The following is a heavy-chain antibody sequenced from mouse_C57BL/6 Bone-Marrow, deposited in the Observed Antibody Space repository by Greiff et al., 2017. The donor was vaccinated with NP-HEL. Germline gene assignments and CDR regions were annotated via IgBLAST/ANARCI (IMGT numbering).Heavy chain of an antibody. CDR3: ARDGNYFYWYFDV. V-gene: IGHV3-6*01. D-gene: IGHD2-1*01. J-gene: IGHJ1*03. CDR2: ISYDGSN. Sequence: EVKVEESGPGLVKPSQSLSLTCSVTGYSITSGYYWNWIRQFPGNKLEWMGYISYDGSNNYNPSLKNRISITRDTSKNQFFLKLNSVTTEDTATYYCARDGNYFYWYFDVWGTGTTVTVSS. CDR1: GYSITSGYY.